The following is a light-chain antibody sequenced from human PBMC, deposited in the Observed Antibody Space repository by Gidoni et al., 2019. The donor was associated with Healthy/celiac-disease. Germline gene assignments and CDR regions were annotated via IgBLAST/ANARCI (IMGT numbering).Light chain of an antibody. CDR2: DAS. CDR1: QSVSSY. V-gene: IGKV3-11*01. J-gene: IGKJ4*01. CDR3: QQRSNWPQLT. Sequence: ELVLTQSPATLSLSPGERATLSCRASQSVSSYLDWYQQKPGQAPRLLIYDASNRATGIPARFSGSGSGTDFTLTISSREPEDFAVYYCQQRSNWPQLTFGGGTKVEIK.